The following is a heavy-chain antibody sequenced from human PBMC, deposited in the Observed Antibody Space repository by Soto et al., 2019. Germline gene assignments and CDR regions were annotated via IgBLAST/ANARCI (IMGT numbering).Heavy chain of an antibody. CDR3: AHDSGGGNSAYFDY. CDR2: IYWDDDK. CDR1: GFSLTTYDVG. V-gene: IGHV2-5*02. J-gene: IGHJ4*02. D-gene: IGHD2-21*02. Sequence: QITLQESGPTLVKPTQTLTLTCTFSGFSLTTYDVGVGWIRQPPRKALEWLAVIYWDDDKRYSPSLKSRLTVTKDTSKNQVVLTKTNIDPVDTATYYCAHDSGGGNSAYFDYWGQGTLVTVSS.